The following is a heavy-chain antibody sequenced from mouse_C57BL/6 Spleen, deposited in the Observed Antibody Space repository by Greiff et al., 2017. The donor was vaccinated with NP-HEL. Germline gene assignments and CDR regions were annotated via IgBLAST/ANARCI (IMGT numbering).Heavy chain of an antibody. Sequence: EVQVVASGGCLLKPGGSLTLSCAASGFTFSDYGMHWVRQAPEKGLEWVAYISSGSSTIYYADTVKGRFTLSRDNAKNTLFLQMTSLRSEDTAMYYCALYDYGGFAYWGQGTLVTVSA. CDR3: ALYDYGGFAY. V-gene: IGHV5-17*01. CDR1: GFTFSDYG. J-gene: IGHJ3*01. CDR2: ISSGSSTI. D-gene: IGHD2-4*01.